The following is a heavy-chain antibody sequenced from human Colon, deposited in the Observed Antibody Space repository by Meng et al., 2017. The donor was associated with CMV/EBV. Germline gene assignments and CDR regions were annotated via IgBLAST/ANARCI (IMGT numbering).Heavy chain of an antibody. J-gene: IGHJ6*02. D-gene: IGHD2-2*02. CDR2: IKQNGRET. CDR1: GFTFSNYW. V-gene: IGHV3-7*01. Sequence: GESLKISCAASGFTFSNYWMTWVRQAPGKGLEWVANIKQNGRETSYADSVKGRFTISRDDAKNSLYLQMNSLRPEDTAVYYCARGDCSSTSCYTFRYYYYYYGMDVWGQGTTVTVSS. CDR3: ARGDCSSTSCYTFRYYYYYYGMDV.